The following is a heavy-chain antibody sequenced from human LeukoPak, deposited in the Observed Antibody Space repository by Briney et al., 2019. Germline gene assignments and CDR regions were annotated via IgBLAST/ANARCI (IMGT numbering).Heavy chain of an antibody. CDR1: GYTFTGYY. CDR3: ARDLSGSTIAFDI. CDR2: INPNSGGR. D-gene: IGHD1-26*01. J-gene: IGHJ3*02. Sequence: ASVKVSCKASGYTFTGYYMHWVRQAAGQGLEWKGWINPNSGGRNYAQKFQGRVTMTRDTSISTAYMELSRLRSDDTAVYYCARDLSGSTIAFDIWGQGTMVTVSS. V-gene: IGHV1-2*02.